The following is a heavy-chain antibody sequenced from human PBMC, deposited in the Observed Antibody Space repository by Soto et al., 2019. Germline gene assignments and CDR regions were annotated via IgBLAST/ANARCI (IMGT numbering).Heavy chain of an antibody. D-gene: IGHD2-15*01. V-gene: IGHV1-69*13. J-gene: IGHJ6*02. Sequence: SVKVSCKASGYSFTSYGISWVRQAPGQGLEWMGGIIPIFGTANYAQKFQGRVTITADESTSTAYMELSSLRSEDTAVYYCARGLGEVVAATLFYYYYGMDVWGQGTTVTVSS. CDR2: IIPIFGTA. CDR3: ARGLGEVVAATLFYYYYGMDV. CDR1: GYSFTSYG.